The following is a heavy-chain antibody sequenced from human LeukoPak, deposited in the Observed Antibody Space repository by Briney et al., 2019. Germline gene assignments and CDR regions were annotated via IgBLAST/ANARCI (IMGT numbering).Heavy chain of an antibody. J-gene: IGHJ5*02. V-gene: IGHV4-59*01. CDR3: ARGGFIWWGRTLWVHP. CDR1: GGSFSGYY. CDR2: IYYSGST. Sequence: SETLSLTCAVYGGSFSGYYWSWIRQPPGKGLEWIGYIYYSGSTNYNPSLTSRVTISVDTSKNQFSLKLTSVTAADTAVYFCARGGFIWWGRTLWVHPWGQGNLVTVS. D-gene: IGHD3-16*01.